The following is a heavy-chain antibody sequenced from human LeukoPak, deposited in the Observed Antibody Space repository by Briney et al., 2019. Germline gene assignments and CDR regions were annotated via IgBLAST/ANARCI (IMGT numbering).Heavy chain of an antibody. CDR2: IIPILGIA. CDR3: ARLGAGTRRLWFDP. D-gene: IGHD1-1*01. J-gene: IGHJ5*02. Sequence: ASVKVSCTASGGTFSSYAISWVRQAPGQGLEWMGRIIPILGIANYAQKFQGRVTITADKSTSTAYMELSSLRSEDTAVYYCARLGAGTRRLWFDPWGQGTQVTVSS. CDR1: GGTFSSYA. V-gene: IGHV1-69*04.